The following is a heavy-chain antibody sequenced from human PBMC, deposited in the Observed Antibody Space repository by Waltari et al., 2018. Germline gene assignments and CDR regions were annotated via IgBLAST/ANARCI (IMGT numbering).Heavy chain of an antibody. V-gene: IGHV4-38-2*02. CDR3: VRSADWNPIDY. J-gene: IGHJ4*02. CDR2: IYHSGST. CDR1: GYSISSGYY. D-gene: IGHD1-1*01. Sequence: QVQLQESGPGLVKPSETLSLTCTVSGYSISSGYYWGWIRQPPGKGLEWIGSIYHSGSTYYNPSLKSRVTISVDTSKNQFSLKLSSVTAADTAVYYCVRSADWNPIDYWGQGTLVTVSS.